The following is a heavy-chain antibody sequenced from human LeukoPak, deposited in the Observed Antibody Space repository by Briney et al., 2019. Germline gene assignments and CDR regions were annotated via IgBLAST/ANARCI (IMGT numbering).Heavy chain of an antibody. Sequence: GGSLRLSCEASGFFFSNYGMNWVRLTPGKGLEWVSGIGGSGDRTYYADSVKGRFTISRDNSKNTMYLQMNSLRAEDTAVYYCARVGEGFDPWGQGTLVTVSS. CDR2: IGGSGDRT. V-gene: IGHV3-23*01. CDR1: GFFFSNYG. D-gene: IGHD3-10*01. J-gene: IGHJ5*02. CDR3: ARVGEGFDP.